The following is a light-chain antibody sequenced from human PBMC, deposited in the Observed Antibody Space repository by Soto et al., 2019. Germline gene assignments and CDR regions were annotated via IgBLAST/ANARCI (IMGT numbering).Light chain of an antibody. CDR3: QKYNSAPHT. CDR1: QGISNY. J-gene: IGKJ4*01. CDR2: AAS. V-gene: IGKV1-27*01. Sequence: ILMTQSPSSLSSSTGDRFTITCRASQGISNYLAWYQQKPGKVPKLLIYAASTLQSGVPSRFSGSGSGTDFTLTISSLQPEDVATYYCQKYNSAPHTFGGGTKVDIK.